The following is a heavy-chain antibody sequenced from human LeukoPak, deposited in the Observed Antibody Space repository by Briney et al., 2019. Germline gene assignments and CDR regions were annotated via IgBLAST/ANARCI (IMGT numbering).Heavy chain of an antibody. V-gene: IGHV4-59*01. Sequence: SETLSLTCTVSGGSISSYYWSWIRQPPGKGLEWIGYIYYSGSTNYNPSLKSRVTISVDTSKNQFSLKLRSVTAADTAVYYCARGHPAAHRAFDIWGQGTMVTVSS. CDR2: IYYSGST. CDR3: ARGHPAAHRAFDI. CDR1: GGSISSYY. D-gene: IGHD2-2*01. J-gene: IGHJ3*02.